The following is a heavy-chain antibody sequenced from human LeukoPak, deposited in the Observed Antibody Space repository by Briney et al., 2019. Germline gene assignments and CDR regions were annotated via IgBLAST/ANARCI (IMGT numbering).Heavy chain of an antibody. J-gene: IGHJ4*02. CDR2: INPNSGGT. V-gene: IGHV1-2*02. CDR1: GYTFTGYY. CDR3: ARVAQPLVFRSFFDY. Sequence: GASVKVSCKASGYTFTGYYMHWVRQAPGQGLEWMGWINPNSGGTNYAQKFQGRVTMTRDTSISTAYMELSRLRSDDTAVYYCARVAQPLVFRSFFDYWDQGTLVTVSS. D-gene: IGHD6-6*01.